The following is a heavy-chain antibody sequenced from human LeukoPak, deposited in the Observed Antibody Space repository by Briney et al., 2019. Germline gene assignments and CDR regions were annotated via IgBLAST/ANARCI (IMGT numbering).Heavy chain of an antibody. CDR1: GFTFSNYA. V-gene: IGHV3-30-3*01. D-gene: IGHD1-1*01. CDR2: VSDDGINK. J-gene: IGHJ4*02. CDR3: ARGKGNWHFDY. Sequence: GGSLRLPCAVSGFTFSNYAIHWVRQAPGKGLEWVVVVSDDGINKYYAGSVKGRFTISRDNSENTLFLQMNSLRAEDTALYYCARGKGNWHFDYWGQGTLVTVSS.